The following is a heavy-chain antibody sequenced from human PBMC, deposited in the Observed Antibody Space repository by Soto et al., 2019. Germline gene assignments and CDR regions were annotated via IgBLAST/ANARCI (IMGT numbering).Heavy chain of an antibody. CDR2: INPNSGGT. J-gene: IGHJ1*01. Sequence: GXSVKVSCKTFGYTLTGYYMHWVRQAPGQGLEWMGWINPNSGGTNYAQKFQGRVTMTRDTSISTAYMELSRLRSDDTAVYYCAREPPYYYDSSGYNAEYFQHWGQGTLVTVSS. D-gene: IGHD3-22*01. CDR1: GYTLTGYY. V-gene: IGHV1-2*02. CDR3: AREPPYYYDSSGYNAEYFQH.